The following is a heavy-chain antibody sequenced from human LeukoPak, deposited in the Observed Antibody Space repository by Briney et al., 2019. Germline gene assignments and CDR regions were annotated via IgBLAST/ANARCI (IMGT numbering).Heavy chain of an antibody. Sequence: PGGSLRLSCTASGFTFNSYALGWVRQAPGKGLEWVSGISDNGGSTYYADSVEGRFTISRDNSTNTLYLQMNSLRVEDTAVYYCAKGDYYDTTDLDVWGQGTTVTVSS. J-gene: IGHJ6*02. V-gene: IGHV3-23*01. CDR2: ISDNGGST. CDR3: AKGDYYDTTDLDV. D-gene: IGHD3-22*01. CDR1: GFTFNSYA.